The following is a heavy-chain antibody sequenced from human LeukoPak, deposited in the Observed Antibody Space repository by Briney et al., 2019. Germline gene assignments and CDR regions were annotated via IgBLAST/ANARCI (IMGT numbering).Heavy chain of an antibody. D-gene: IGHD6-13*01. CDR1: GYTFTGYY. V-gene: IGHV1-2*02. CDR3: ARDQLAYSSSWYDY. CDR2: INPNSGGT. J-gene: IGHJ4*02. Sequence: ASVKVSCKASGYTFTGYYMHWVRQAPGQGLEWMGWINPNSGGTNYAQKFQGRVTMTRDTSISTAYMELSRLRSDDTAVYYCARDQLAYSSSWYDYWGQGTLVTVPS.